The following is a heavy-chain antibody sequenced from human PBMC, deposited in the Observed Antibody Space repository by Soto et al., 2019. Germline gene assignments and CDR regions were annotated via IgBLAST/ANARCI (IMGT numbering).Heavy chain of an antibody. V-gene: IGHV4-4*02. D-gene: IGHD3-16*01. Sequence: SETLSLTCAVSGGSISSSNWWSWVRQPPGKGLEWIGEIYHSWSTNYNPSLKSRVTISVDKSKNQFSLKLSSVTAADTAVYYCASWGGGNWFDPWGQGTLVTVSS. CDR3: ASWGGGNWFDP. CDR1: GGSISSSNW. J-gene: IGHJ5*02. CDR2: IYHSWST.